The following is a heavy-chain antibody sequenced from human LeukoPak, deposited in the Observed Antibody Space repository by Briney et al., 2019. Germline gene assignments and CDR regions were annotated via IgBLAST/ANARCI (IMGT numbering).Heavy chain of an antibody. CDR2: IRSKAYGGTT. CDR1: GFTFDDYA. J-gene: IGHJ5*02. CDR3: TRGRSSGPYWFDP. V-gene: IGHV3-49*04. D-gene: IGHD6-19*01. Sequence: GGSLRLSCATSGFTFDDYAMSWVRRAPGKGLEWVGFIRSKAYGGTTEYAASVRGRFTISRDDSKSIAYLQMNSLKSEATAVYHCTRGRSSGPYWFDPWGQGTLVTVSS.